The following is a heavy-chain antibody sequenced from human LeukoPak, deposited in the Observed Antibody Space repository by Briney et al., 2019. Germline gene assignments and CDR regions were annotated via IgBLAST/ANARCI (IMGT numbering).Heavy chain of an antibody. CDR1: GFTFSSYA. CDR2: ISSNGGST. V-gene: IGHV3-64*01. D-gene: IGHD3-10*01. Sequence: GGSLRLSCAASGFTFSSYAMHWVRQAPGKGLEYVSAISSNGGSTYYANSVKGRFTISRDNAKNSLYLQMNSLRAEDTAVYYCARVLKNFDYWGQGTLVTVYS. J-gene: IGHJ4*02. CDR3: ARVLKNFDY.